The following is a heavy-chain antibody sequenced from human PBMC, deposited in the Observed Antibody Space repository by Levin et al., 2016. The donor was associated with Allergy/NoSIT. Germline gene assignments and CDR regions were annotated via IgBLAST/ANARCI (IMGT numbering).Heavy chain of an antibody. Sequence: GESLKISCSGYGFTFHDYAMQWVRQAPGKGLEWVGVISYDGNAKYYADSVRGRFTISRDNSENTLSLQINSLRPEDTAVYYCTRGKEYYGDYSEYWGQGTLVTVSS. D-gene: IGHD4-17*01. CDR1: GFTFHDYA. J-gene: IGHJ4*02. CDR2: ISYDGNAK. CDR3: TRGKEYYGDYSEY. V-gene: IGHV3-30*04.